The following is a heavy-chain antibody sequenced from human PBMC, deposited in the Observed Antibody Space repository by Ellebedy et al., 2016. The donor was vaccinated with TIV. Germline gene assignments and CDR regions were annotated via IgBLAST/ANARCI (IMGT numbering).Heavy chain of an antibody. Sequence: GESLKISCAASGFTFSSYWMHWVRQAPGKGLVWVSRINNDENSTSYADSVKGRFTISRDNAKNTLYLQMNSLRDEDTAVYYCARGVGLHHSYYFDYWGQGTLVTVSS. CDR3: ARGVGLHHSYYFDY. D-gene: IGHD1-26*01. V-gene: IGHV3-74*01. J-gene: IGHJ4*02. CDR2: INNDENST. CDR1: GFTFSSYW.